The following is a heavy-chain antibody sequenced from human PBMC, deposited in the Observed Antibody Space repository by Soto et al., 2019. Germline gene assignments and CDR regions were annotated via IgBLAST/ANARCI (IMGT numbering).Heavy chain of an antibody. CDR3: AREDGYTPGYFDY. CDR1: GFTFSSYA. J-gene: IGHJ4*02. D-gene: IGHD5-12*01. V-gene: IGHV3-30-3*01. CDR2: ISYDGSNK. Sequence: QVQLVESGGGVVQPGRSLRLSCAASGFTFSSYAMHWVRQAPGKGLEWVSVISYDGSNKYYADSVKGRFTISRDNSKNTLYLQMNSLRAEDTAVYYCAREDGYTPGYFDYWGQGTLVTVSS.